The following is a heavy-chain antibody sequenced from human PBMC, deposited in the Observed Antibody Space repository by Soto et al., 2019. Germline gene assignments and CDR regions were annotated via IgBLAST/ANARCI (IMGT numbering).Heavy chain of an antibody. CDR1: GYTFSSYG. Sequence: QVQLVQSGAEVKKPGASVKVSCKASGYTFSSYGISWVRQAPGQGLEWMGWISAYNGNKMYAQKVQGRVTMTTDTSTITAYMELRSLRSDDTAVYYWERREVGTTLDFDYWGQGTLVTVSS. D-gene: IGHD1-26*01. J-gene: IGHJ4*02. CDR3: ERREVGTTLDFDY. CDR2: ISAYNGNK. V-gene: IGHV1-18*01.